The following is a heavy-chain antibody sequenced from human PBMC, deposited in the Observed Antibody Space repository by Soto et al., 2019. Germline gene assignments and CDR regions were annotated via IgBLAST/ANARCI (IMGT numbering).Heavy chain of an antibody. CDR3: AKDAAEYSSSYRDY. J-gene: IGHJ4*02. Sequence: GGSLRLSCAASGFTFSSYGMHWVRQAPGKGLEWVAVISYDGSNKYYADSVKGRFTISRDNSKNTLYLQMNSLRAEDTAVYYCAKDAAEYSSSYRDYWGQGTLVTVSS. V-gene: IGHV3-30*18. D-gene: IGHD6-6*01. CDR2: ISYDGSNK. CDR1: GFTFSSYG.